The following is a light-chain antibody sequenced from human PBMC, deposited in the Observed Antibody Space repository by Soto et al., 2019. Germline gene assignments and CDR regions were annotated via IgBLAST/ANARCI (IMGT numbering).Light chain of an antibody. CDR2: DVS. Sequence: QSVLTQPASVSGSPGQSITISCTGTSSGVGGYNYVSWYQQHPGKAPKLMIYDVSNRPSGVSNRFSGSKSGNTASLTISGLQAEDEADYYCSSYTSSSPLFGGGTQLTDL. CDR1: SSGVGGYNY. J-gene: IGLJ2*01. CDR3: SSYTSSSPL. V-gene: IGLV2-14*01.